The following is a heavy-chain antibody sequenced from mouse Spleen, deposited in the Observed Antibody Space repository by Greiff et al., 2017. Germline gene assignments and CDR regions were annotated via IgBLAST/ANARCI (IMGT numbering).Heavy chain of an antibody. Sequence: EVQLQQSGPVLVKPGASVKMSCKASGYTFTDYYMNWVKQSHGKSLEWIGVINPYNGGTSYNQKFKGKATLTVDMSSSTAYMELNSLTSEDSAVYYCARRGYGNYPFDYWGQGTTLTVSS. CDR3: ARRGYGNYPFDY. D-gene: IGHD2-10*02. CDR2: INPYNGGT. J-gene: IGHJ2*01. V-gene: IGHV1-19*01. CDR1: GYTFTDYY.